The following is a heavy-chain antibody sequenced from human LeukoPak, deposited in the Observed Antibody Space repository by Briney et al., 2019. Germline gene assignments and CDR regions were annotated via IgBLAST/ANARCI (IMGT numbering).Heavy chain of an antibody. Sequence: GRSLRLSCAASGFTFSSYGMHWVRQAPGKGLEWVAVIWYDGSNKYYADSVKGRFTISRDNSKNTLYLQMNSLRAEDTTVYYCARDPGGGYFDYWGQGTLVTVSS. V-gene: IGHV3-33*01. J-gene: IGHJ4*02. CDR2: IWYDGSNK. D-gene: IGHD3-16*01. CDR1: GFTFSSYG. CDR3: ARDPGGGYFDY.